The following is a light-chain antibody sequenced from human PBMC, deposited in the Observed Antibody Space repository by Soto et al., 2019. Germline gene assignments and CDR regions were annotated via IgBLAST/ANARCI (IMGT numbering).Light chain of an antibody. J-gene: IGLJ2*01. CDR2: NVS. V-gene: IGLV2-14*03. CDR3: SSYTPSGVGV. CDR1: DSDVGGYNY. Sequence: QSALTQPASVSGSPGQSITISCTGTDSDVGGYNYVSWYQHHPGNAPKVMIYNVSYRPSGVSNRFSGSKSGNTASLTISGLQAEDEADYYCSSYTPSGVGVFGGGTKVTVL.